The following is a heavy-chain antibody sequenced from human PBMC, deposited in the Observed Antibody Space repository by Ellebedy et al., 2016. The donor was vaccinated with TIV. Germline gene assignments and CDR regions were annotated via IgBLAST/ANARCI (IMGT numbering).Heavy chain of an antibody. D-gene: IGHD1-14*01. CDR1: GFTFSGYS. J-gene: IGHJ6*02. Sequence: GGSLRLSCAASGFTFSGYSMNWVRQAPGKGLEWVSSISGSSSYIYYANSVQGRFIISRDNAKNSLYLPMNSRRAEDTAVYYCARASPETVAHYGMDVWGQGATVTVSS. CDR3: ARASPETVAHYGMDV. V-gene: IGHV3-21*01. CDR2: ISGSSSYI.